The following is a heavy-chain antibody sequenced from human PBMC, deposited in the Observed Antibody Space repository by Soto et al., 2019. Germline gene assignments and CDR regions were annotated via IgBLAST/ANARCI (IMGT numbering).Heavy chain of an antibody. Sequence: GGSLRLSCEASGFTFSKYAMIWVRQAPGKGQEWVSGITGSGLTIEHSASVKGRFTISRDNSKNTVYLQMNSLRAEDTAIYYCAKDDVSGDGLWLVPDWGQGTPVTVSS. V-gene: IGHV3-23*01. CDR2: ITGSGLTI. D-gene: IGHD2-21*02. CDR1: GFTFSKYA. J-gene: IGHJ4*02. CDR3: AKDDVSGDGLWLVPD.